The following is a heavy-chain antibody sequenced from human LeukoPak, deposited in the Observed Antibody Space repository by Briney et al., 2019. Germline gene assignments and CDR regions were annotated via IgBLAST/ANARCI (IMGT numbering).Heavy chain of an antibody. CDR1: GYTFTSYD. D-gene: IGHD3-16*02. CDR3: ARGLDDYIWGSYRSDY. J-gene: IGHJ4*02. Sequence: ASVKVSCKASGYTFTSYDINWVRQATGQGLEWMGWMNPNSGNTGYAQKFQGRVTMTRNTSISTAYMELSSLRSEDTAVYYCARGLDDYIWGSYRSDYWGQGTLVTVSS. CDR2: MNPNSGNT. V-gene: IGHV1-8*01.